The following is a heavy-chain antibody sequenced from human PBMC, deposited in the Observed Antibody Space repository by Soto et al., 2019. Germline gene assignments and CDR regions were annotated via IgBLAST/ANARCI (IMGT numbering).Heavy chain of an antibody. V-gene: IGHV3-53*01. J-gene: IGHJ3*02. CDR2: IYSGGST. CDR1: GFTFSSYT. D-gene: IGHD3-22*01. CDR3: ARASFFYYDSTGHLDI. Sequence: GSLRLSCAASGFTFSSYTIRWVRQAPGKGLEWVSVIYSGGSTYYADSVKGRFTVSRDNSKNTLYLQMNSLRAEDTAVYYCARASFFYYDSTGHLDIWGQGTMVTVS.